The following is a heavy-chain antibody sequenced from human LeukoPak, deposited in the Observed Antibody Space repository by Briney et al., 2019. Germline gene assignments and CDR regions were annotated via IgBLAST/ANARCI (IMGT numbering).Heavy chain of an antibody. Sequence: SETLSLTCTVSGGSISGYYWSWSRQPPGKGVEWIGNLYYMRGAWYKSSLKSRVTTSVDTSRNEFSLKLSSVTAADTAVYYCARRHYYDSSGSFYYYYGMDVWGQGTTVTVSS. CDR1: GGSISGYY. D-gene: IGHD3-22*01. CDR3: ARRHYYDSSGSFYYYYGMDV. V-gene: IGHV4-59*01. CDR2: LYYMRGA. J-gene: IGHJ6*02.